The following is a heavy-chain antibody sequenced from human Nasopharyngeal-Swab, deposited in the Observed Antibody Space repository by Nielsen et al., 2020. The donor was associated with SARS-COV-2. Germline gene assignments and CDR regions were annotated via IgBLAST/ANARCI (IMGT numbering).Heavy chain of an antibody. V-gene: IGHV4-34*01. CDR3: ARKMGISGSYPFDY. CDR1: GGSFSGYY. CDR2: INHSGST. J-gene: IGHJ4*02. Sequence: SETLSLTCAVYGGSFSGYYWSWIRKPPGKGLEWIGEINHSGSTNYNPSLKSRVTISVDTSKNQFSLKLSSVTAADTAVYYCARKMGISGSYPFDYWGQGTLVTVSS. D-gene: IGHD1-26*01.